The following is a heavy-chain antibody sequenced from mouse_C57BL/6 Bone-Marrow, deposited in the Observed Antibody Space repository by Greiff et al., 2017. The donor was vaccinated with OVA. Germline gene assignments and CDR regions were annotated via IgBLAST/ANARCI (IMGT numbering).Heavy chain of an antibody. CDR2: IYPRSGNT. J-gene: IGHJ2*01. CDR3: ARRDYYGSSYGY. Sequence: QVQLQQSGAELARPGASVKLSCKASGYTFTSYGIRWVKQRTGQGLEWIGEIYPRSGNTYYNQQFKGKATLTADKSSSTAYMELRSLASEDSAVYFCARRDYYGSSYGYWGQGTTLTVSS. D-gene: IGHD1-1*01. CDR1: GYTFTSYG. V-gene: IGHV1-81*01.